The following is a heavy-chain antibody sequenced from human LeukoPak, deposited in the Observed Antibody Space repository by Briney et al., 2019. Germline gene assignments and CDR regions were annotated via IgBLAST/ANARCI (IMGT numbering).Heavy chain of an antibody. CDR2: IYPGDSDT. CDR3: ARAQVPAAPRGDAFDI. V-gene: IGHV5-51*01. Sequence: GESLKISCKGSGYSFTSYWIGWVRQMPGKGLEWMGIIYPGDSDTRYSPSFQGQVTISADKSISTAYLQWSSLKGSDTAMYYCARAQVPAAPRGDAFDIWGQGTMVTVSS. CDR1: GYSFTSYW. J-gene: IGHJ3*02. D-gene: IGHD2-2*01.